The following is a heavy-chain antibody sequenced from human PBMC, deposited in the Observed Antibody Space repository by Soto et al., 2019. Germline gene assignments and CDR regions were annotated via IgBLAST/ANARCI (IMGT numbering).Heavy chain of an antibody. J-gene: IGHJ5*02. V-gene: IGHV4-39*07. CDR3: ARVPGP. D-gene: IGHD7-27*01. CDR1: GDSISSSTYY. CDR2: MFYSGNT. Sequence: SETLSLTCTVSGDSISSSTYYWGWIRQPPGKGLEWIGSMFYSGNTYYNPSLKSRVTLSINTSKNQFSLKLSSVTAADTAVYYCARVPGPWGQGTLVTVS.